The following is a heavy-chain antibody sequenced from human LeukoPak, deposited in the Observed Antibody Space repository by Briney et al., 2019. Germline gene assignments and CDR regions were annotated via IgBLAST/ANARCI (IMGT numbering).Heavy chain of an antibody. V-gene: IGHV3-23*01. CDR3: ASSYLIAVAGIFDY. CDR1: GFTFSSYA. D-gene: IGHD6-19*01. CDR2: TSGSGGST. J-gene: IGHJ4*02. Sequence: GGSLRLSCAASGFTFSSYAMSWVRQAPGKGLEWVSATSGSGGSTYYADSVKGRFTISRDNSKNTLYLQMNSLRAEDTAVYYCASSYLIAVAGIFDYWGQGTLVTVSS.